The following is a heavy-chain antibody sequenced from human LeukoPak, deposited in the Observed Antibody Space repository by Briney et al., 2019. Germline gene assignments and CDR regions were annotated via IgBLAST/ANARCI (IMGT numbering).Heavy chain of an antibody. CDR3: ARDPMGYCSSTSCYPFAFDI. D-gene: IGHD2-2*01. V-gene: IGHV7-4-1*02. CDR1: GYTFTNYA. CDR2: IDTNTGNP. Sequence: ASVKVSCKASGYTFTNYAMNWVRQAPGQGLEWMGWIDTNTGNPTYAQDFTGRFVFSLDTSVSTAYLQISSLKADDTAVYYCARDPMGYCSSTSCYPFAFDIWGQGTMVTVSS. J-gene: IGHJ3*02.